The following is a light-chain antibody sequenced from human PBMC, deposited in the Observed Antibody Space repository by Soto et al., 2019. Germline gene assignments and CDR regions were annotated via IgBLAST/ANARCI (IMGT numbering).Light chain of an antibody. CDR2: AAS. CDR3: QKYNSAPLT. V-gene: IGKV1-27*01. J-gene: IGKJ5*01. CDR1: PGSINY. Sequence: QVTQSPASRAAALGGGVTITCWASPGSINYLGGYQQKPGRVPKLLIYAASTFHSGVPPRFSGRPSGTELTLTTSRLQPQDVATYYCQKYNSAPLTFGQGTRLEL.